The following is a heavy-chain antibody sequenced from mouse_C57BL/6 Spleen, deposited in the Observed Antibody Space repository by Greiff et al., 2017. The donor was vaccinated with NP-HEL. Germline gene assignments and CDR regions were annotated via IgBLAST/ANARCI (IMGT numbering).Heavy chain of an antibody. CDR3: ARGGNGYYFDY. V-gene: IGHV5-4*03. Sequence: EVKLEESGGGLVKPGGSLKLSCAASGFTFSSYAMSWVRQTPEKRLEWVATISDGGSYTYYPDNVKGRFTISRDNAKNNLYLQMSHLKSEDTAMYYCARGGNGYYFDYWGQGTTLTVSS. CDR2: ISDGGSYT. CDR1: GFTFSSYA. J-gene: IGHJ2*01.